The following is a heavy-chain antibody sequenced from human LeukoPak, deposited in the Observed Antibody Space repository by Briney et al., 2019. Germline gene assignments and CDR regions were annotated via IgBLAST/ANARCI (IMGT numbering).Heavy chain of an antibody. CDR2: IIPIFGTA. CDR1: GGTFSSYA. D-gene: IGHD2-2*01. J-gene: IGHJ4*02. CDR3: ARGDCSSTSCYLRFDY. V-gene: IGHV1-69*05. Sequence: ASVKVSFKASGGTFSSYAISWVRQAPGQGLEWMGGIIPIFGTANYAQKFQGRVTITTDESTSTAYMELSSLRSEDTAVYYCARGDCSSTSCYLRFDYWGQGTLVTVSS.